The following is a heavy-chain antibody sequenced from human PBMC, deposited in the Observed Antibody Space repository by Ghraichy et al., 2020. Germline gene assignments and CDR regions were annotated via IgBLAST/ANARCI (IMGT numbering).Heavy chain of an antibody. Sequence: GGSLRLSCAASGFTFSTYSMNWVRQAPGKGLEWISYIRSSGDAVYYADSVEGRFTISRDNAKNSLYLQMNSLGAEDTAVYYCARESDSGGSCLEYWGQGTLVTVSS. CDR2: IRSSGDAV. CDR1: GFTFSTYS. D-gene: IGHD2-15*01. J-gene: IGHJ4*02. V-gene: IGHV3-48*04. CDR3: ARESDSGGSCLEY.